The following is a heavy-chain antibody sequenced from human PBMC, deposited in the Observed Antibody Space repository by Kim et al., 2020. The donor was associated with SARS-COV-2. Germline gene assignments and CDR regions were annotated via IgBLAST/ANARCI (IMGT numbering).Heavy chain of an antibody. CDR3: AKDLRGQLLEPPSYYFDY. D-gene: IGHD6-19*01. J-gene: IGHJ4*02. CDR2: IWYDGSNK. CDR1: GFTFSSYG. Sequence: GGSLRLSCAASGFTFSSYGMHWVRQAPGQGLEWVAVIWYDGSNKYYADSVKGRFTISRDNSKNTLYLQMNSLRAEDTAVYYCAKDLRGQLLEPPSYYFDYWGQGTLVTVSS. V-gene: IGHV3-33*06.